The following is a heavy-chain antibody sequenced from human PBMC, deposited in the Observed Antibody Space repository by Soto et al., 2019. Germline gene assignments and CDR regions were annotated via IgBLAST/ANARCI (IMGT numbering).Heavy chain of an antibody. D-gene: IGHD3-3*01. Sequence: EVPLVESGGGLVQPGGSLRLSCADSGFTFSSYSMNWVRQAPGKGLEWVSYISSSSSTIYYADSVKGRFTISRDNAKNSLYLQMNSLRDEDTAVYYCARDFWSGYYYYGMDVWGQGTTVTVSS. CDR2: ISSSSSTI. CDR3: ARDFWSGYYYYGMDV. V-gene: IGHV3-48*02. CDR1: GFTFSSYS. J-gene: IGHJ6*02.